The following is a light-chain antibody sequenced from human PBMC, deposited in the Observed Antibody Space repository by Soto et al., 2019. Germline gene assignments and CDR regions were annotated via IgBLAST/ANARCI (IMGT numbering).Light chain of an antibody. CDR3: CSYGSSRTYV. J-gene: IGLJ1*01. Sequence: QSVLTQPASVSGSPGQSITISCTGTSSDVGSYNLVSWYQQHPGKAPKLMIYEVSKRPSGVSDRFSGCKSGNTASLTISGLQAEDEADYYCCSYGSSRTYVFGTGTKVTVL. CDR1: SSDVGSYNL. V-gene: IGLV2-23*02. CDR2: EVS.